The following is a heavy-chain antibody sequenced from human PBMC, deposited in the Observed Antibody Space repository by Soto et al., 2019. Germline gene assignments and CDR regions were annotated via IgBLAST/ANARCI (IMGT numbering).Heavy chain of an antibody. V-gene: IGHV4-59*01. D-gene: IGHD6-19*01. Sequence: SETLSLTCSVSGGSISSYYWSWIRQPPGKGLEWIGYIYYSGSTNYNPSLKSRVTISVDTSKNQFSLKLSSVTAADTAVYYCARAPAVAGSAFEFWGQGALVTVSS. J-gene: IGHJ4*02. CDR3: ARAPAVAGSAFEF. CDR1: GGSISSYY. CDR2: IYYSGST.